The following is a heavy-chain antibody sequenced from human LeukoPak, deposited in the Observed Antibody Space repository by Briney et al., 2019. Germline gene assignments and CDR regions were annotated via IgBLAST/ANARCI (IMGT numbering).Heavy chain of an antibody. V-gene: IGHV3-30*18. CDR2: ISSSDGNSK. Sequence: GGSLRLSCATSGFTFTCCGMHWVRQASGKGLEWVAAISSSDGNSKYYADSVKGRFTISRDNSKNTVYLQMNSLRADDTAVCYCAKWSGNRPLYYFDYWGQGTLVTVSS. CDR3: AKWSGNRPLYYFDY. D-gene: IGHD3-3*01. CDR1: GFTFTCCG. J-gene: IGHJ4*02.